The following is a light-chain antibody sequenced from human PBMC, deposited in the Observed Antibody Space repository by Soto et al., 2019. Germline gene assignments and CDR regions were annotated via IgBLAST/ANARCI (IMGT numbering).Light chain of an antibody. CDR1: SNDVGAYNY. J-gene: IGLJ1*01. CDR3: SSYTTSITYV. V-gene: IGLV2-14*01. Sequence: QSALTQPASVSGSPGQSVTISCTGTSNDVGAYNYVSWYQQQLGKAPKLMIYEVSNRPSGSSNRFSGSKSGNTASLTISGLQAEDEADYYCSSYTTSITYVFGTGTKLTVL. CDR2: EVS.